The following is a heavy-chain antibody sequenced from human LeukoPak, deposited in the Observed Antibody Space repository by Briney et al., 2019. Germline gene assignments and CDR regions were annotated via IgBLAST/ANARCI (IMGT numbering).Heavy chain of an antibody. CDR3: ARDSSGYYDQIFDI. D-gene: IGHD3-22*01. Sequence: PSETLSLTCTVSGGSISSYYWSWIRQPPGKGLEWIGYIYYSGSTNYNPSLKGRVTISVDTSKNQFSLKLSSVTAADTAVYYCARDSSGYYDQIFDIWGQGTMVTVSS. CDR1: GGSISSYY. J-gene: IGHJ3*02. V-gene: IGHV4-59*01. CDR2: IYYSGST.